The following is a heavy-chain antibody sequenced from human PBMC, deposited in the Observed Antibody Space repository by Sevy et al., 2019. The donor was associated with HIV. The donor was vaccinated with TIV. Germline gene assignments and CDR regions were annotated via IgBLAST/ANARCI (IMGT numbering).Heavy chain of an antibody. CDR3: ARKYDSSGYFDY. D-gene: IGHD3-22*01. Sequence: GESLKIYCAASGFTFSSYAMNWVRQAPGKGLEWVSGISGSGGSGDKTNYADSVKGRFTISRDDSKNSLYLQLNSLRAEDTAIYYCARKYDSSGYFDYWGQGTLVTVSS. J-gene: IGHJ4*02. CDR1: GFTFSSYA. V-gene: IGHV3-23*01. CDR2: ISGSGGSGDKT.